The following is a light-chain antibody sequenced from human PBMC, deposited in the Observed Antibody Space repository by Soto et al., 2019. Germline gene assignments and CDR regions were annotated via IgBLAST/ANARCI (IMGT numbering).Light chain of an antibody. CDR3: QKYNSAPWT. CDR2: AAS. Sequence: DIQMTQSPSSLSASVGDSVTITCRASLGISNYLAWYQQKPGKVPKLLIYAASTLQSGVPSRFSGSGSGTDFTLTINSLQPEYVATYYCQKYNSAPWTFGQGTKVEIK. V-gene: IGKV1-27*01. J-gene: IGKJ1*01. CDR1: LGISNY.